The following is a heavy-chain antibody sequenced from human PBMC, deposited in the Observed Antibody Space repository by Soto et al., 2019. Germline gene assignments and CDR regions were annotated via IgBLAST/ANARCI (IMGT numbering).Heavy chain of an antibody. CDR3: AKGRVTTPVGYFDY. CDR2: ISYDGSNK. CDR1: GFTFSSYG. Sequence: GRSLRLSCAASGFTFSSYGMHWVRQAPDKGLEWVSVISYDGSNKYYADSVKGRFTISRDNSKNTLYLQMNSLRAEDTAMYYCAKGRVTTPVGYFDYWGQGTLVTVSS. J-gene: IGHJ4*02. V-gene: IGHV3-30*18. D-gene: IGHD2-21*02.